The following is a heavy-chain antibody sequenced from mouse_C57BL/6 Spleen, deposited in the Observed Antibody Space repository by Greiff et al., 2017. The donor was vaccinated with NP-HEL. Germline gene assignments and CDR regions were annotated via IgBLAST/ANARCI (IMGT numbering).Heavy chain of an antibody. J-gene: IGHJ3*01. CDR2: ISNGGGST. Sequence: EVMLVESGGGLVQPGGSLKLSCAASGFTFSDYYMYWVRQTPEKRLEWVAYISNGGGSTYYPDTVKGRFTISRDNAKNTLYLQMSRLKSEDTAMYYCARGYGYDEGFAYWGQGTLVTVSA. V-gene: IGHV5-12*01. CDR3: ARGYGYDEGFAY. D-gene: IGHD2-2*01. CDR1: GFTFSDYY.